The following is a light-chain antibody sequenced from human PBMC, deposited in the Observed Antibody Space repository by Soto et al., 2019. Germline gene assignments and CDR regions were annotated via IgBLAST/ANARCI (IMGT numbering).Light chain of an antibody. J-gene: IGKJ4*01. Sequence: EIVLTQSPATLSLFPGERATLSCRASQSVRSYLAWYQQKPGQAPRLLIYDASNRATGIPARFSGSGSGTDFTLTISSLEPEDFAVYYCQQRSNWLTFGGGTKVDNK. CDR2: DAS. CDR3: QQRSNWLT. V-gene: IGKV3-11*01. CDR1: QSVRSY.